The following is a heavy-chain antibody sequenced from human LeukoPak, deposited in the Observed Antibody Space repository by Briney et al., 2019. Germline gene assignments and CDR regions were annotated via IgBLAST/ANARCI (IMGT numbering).Heavy chain of an antibody. D-gene: IGHD2-2*02. CDR2: INPNSGGT. V-gene: IGHV1-2*02. CDR1: GYTFSGYY. Sequence: ASVTVSCKASGYTFSGYYMHSVRRAPRQGLEWMGWINPNSGGTNYAHNFKGRVTMTRDTSISKAYMELSRLRSDDTAVYYCARERGPIVVVPAAIGYWGQGTLVTVSS. CDR3: ARERGPIVVVPAAIGY. J-gene: IGHJ4*02.